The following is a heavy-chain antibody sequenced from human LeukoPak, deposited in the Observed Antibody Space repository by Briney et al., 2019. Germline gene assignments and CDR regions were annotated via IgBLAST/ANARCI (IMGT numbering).Heavy chain of an antibody. V-gene: IGHV3-21*01. CDR2: ISSRSSQI. J-gene: IGHJ4*02. D-gene: IGHD3-22*01. CDR3: ARYSSGFDY. CDR1: GFTFRSYI. Sequence: GGSLRPSCAASGFTFRSYIMNWVRQAPGKGLEWVSSISSRSSQIYYADSVKGRFTISRDNAKNSLYLQMNSLRAEDTAVYYCARYSSGFDYWGQGTLVTVSS.